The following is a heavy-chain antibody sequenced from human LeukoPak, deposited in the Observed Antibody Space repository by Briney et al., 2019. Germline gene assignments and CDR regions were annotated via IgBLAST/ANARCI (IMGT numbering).Heavy chain of an antibody. J-gene: IGHJ4*02. CDR2: IYYSGST. V-gene: IGHV4-39*07. CDR3: ASYSSGYSDY. D-gene: IGHD3-22*01. CDR1: GGSISSSSYY. Sequence: SETLSLTCTVSGGSISSSSYYWGWIRQPPGKGLEWIGSIYYSGSTYYNPSLKSRVTISVHTSKNQFSLKLSSVTAADTAVYYCASYSSGYSDYWGQGTLVTVSS.